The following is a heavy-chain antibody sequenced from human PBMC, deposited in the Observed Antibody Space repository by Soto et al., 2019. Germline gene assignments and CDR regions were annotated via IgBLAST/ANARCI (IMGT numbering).Heavy chain of an antibody. J-gene: IGHJ2*01. D-gene: IGHD3-22*01. Sequence: GGSLRLSCAASGFTFSDYYMSWIRQAPGKGLEWVSYISSGSSYTNYADSVKGRFTISRDNAKNSLYLQMDSLRAEDTAVYYCARDPYYDSSGFGPFDLWGRGTLVTVSS. CDR3: ARDPYYDSSGFGPFDL. CDR2: ISSGSSYT. CDR1: GFTFSDYY. V-gene: IGHV3-11*06.